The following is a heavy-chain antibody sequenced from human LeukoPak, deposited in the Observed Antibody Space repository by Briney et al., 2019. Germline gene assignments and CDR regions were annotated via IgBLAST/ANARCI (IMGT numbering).Heavy chain of an antibody. V-gene: IGHV1-8*03. D-gene: IGHD3-10*01. CDR2: MNPNNGNK. Sequence: ASVKVSCKASGYTFTSYDINGVRQATGQGLEWMGWMNPNNGNKAYAQKFQGRVTITRNTSISTAYMELSSLRSEDTALYYCARVGHYYGSGSSYTYYYYYMDVWGKGTAVTVSS. J-gene: IGHJ6*03. CDR3: ARVGHYYGSGSSYTYYYYYMDV. CDR1: GYTFTSYD.